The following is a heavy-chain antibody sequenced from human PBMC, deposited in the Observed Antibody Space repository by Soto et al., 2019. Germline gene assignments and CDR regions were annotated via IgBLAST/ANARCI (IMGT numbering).Heavy chain of an antibody. CDR3: AKASSSQHARYYFDY. CDR1: GFTFSSYS. J-gene: IGHJ4*02. Sequence: HPGGSLRLSCAASGFTFSSYSMSWVRQAPGKGLEWVSAISGSGGSTYYADSVKGRFTISRDNSKNTLYLQMNSLRAEDTAVYYCAKASSSQHARYYFDYWGQGTLVTVSS. V-gene: IGHV3-23*01. D-gene: IGHD6-13*01. CDR2: ISGSGGST.